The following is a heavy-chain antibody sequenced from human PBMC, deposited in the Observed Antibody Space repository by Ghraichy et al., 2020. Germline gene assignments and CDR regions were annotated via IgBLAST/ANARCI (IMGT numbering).Heavy chain of an antibody. CDR1: GFTFSSYA. D-gene: IGHD1-20*01. CDR2: ISGSGGST. J-gene: IGHJ4*02. CDR3: AKDLNWNDVGYYFDY. V-gene: IGHV3-23*01. Sequence: GGSLRLSCAASGFTFSSYAMSWVRQAPGKGLEWVSAISGSGGSTYYADSVKGRFTISRDNSKNTLYLQMNSLRAEDTAVYYCAKDLNWNDVGYYFDYWGQGTLVTVSS.